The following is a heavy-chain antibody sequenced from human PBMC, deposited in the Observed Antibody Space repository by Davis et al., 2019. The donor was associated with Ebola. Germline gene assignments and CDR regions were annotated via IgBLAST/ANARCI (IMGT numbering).Heavy chain of an antibody. CDR3: AGGYCSSTSCYQDWFDP. V-gene: IGHV4-31*03. J-gene: IGHJ5*02. CDR1: GGSISSGGYY. Sequence: PSETLSLTCTVSGGSISSGGYYWSWIRQHPGKGLEWIGYIYYSGSTYYNPSLKSRVTISVDTSKNQFSPKLSSVTAADTAVYYCAGGYCSSTSCYQDWFDPWGQGTLVTVSS. CDR2: IYYSGST. D-gene: IGHD2-2*01.